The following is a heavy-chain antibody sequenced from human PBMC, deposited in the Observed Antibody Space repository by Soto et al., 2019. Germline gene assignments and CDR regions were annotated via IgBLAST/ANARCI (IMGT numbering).Heavy chain of an antibody. D-gene: IGHD2-21*01. CDR3: AREEGLLFDCYFDF. V-gene: IGHV3-30*19. CDR2: VSRDGSTK. CDR1: GFIFNNYG. Sequence: QVQLVESGGGVVQPGRSLRLSCSVSGFIFNNYGIHWVRQAPGKGLECVTVVSRDGSTKYYADSVKGRFTIFRDNSKNTVSLQMNSLGPEGTARYSCAREEGLLFDCYFDFWGQGTLVTVSS. J-gene: IGHJ4*02.